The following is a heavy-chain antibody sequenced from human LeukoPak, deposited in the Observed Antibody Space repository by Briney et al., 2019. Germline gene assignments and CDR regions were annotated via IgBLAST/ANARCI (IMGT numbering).Heavy chain of an antibody. V-gene: IGHV4-39*01. CDR3: ARRGHYAGNIFWH. CDR1: GGSISSSSYY. CDR2: IYYRGST. Sequence: TSETLSLTCTVSGGSISSSSYYWGWIRQAPGKGFEWIGSIYYRGSTYYSPSLKSRLTISVDTSRNQFSLNLNSVTAADTAVYYCARRGHYAGNIFWHWGQGTLVTVSS. D-gene: IGHD2-2*01. J-gene: IGHJ4*02.